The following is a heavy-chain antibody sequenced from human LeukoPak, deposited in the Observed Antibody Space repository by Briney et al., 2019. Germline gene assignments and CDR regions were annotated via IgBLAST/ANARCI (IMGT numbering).Heavy chain of an antibody. Sequence: GGSLRLSCAASGFTFSSYAMSWVRQAPGKGLEWVSAISGSGGSTYYADSVKGRFTISRDNSKNTLYLQMNSLRAEDTVVYYCAKFSRSGINREFDYWGQGTLVTVSS. J-gene: IGHJ4*02. CDR2: ISGSGGST. D-gene: IGHD1-26*01. V-gene: IGHV3-23*01. CDR1: GFTFSSYA. CDR3: AKFSRSGINREFDY.